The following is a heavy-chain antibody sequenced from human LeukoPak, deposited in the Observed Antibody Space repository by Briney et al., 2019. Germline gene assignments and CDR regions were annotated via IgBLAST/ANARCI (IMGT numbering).Heavy chain of an antibody. J-gene: IGHJ4*02. CDR3: AKEDGYYDYVWGSYRPLYFDY. Sequence: VASVKVSCKASGYTFTSYGMSWVRQAPGKGLEWVSAISGSGGSTYYADSVKGRFTISRDNSKNTLYLQMNSLRAEDTAVYYCAKEDGYYDYVWGSYRPLYFDYWGQGTLVTVSS. CDR1: GYTFTSYG. D-gene: IGHD3-16*02. CDR2: ISGSGGST. V-gene: IGHV3-23*01.